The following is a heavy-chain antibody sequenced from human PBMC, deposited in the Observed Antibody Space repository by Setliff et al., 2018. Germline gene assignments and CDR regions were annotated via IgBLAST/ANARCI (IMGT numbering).Heavy chain of an antibody. J-gene: IGHJ3*02. D-gene: IGHD3-22*01. CDR3: ARAHRYYSDTSGYYYDQGRSAFDI. CDR2: INWNGGRI. V-gene: IGHV3-20*04. Sequence: PGGSLRLSCAASGFTLDDYVMTWVRQAPGKGPEWVSDINWNGGRIGYADPVKGRFTISRDNAKNSLYLQMNSLRVEDTALYYCARAHRYYSDTSGYYYDQGRSAFDIWGQGTMVTVSS. CDR1: GFTLDDYV.